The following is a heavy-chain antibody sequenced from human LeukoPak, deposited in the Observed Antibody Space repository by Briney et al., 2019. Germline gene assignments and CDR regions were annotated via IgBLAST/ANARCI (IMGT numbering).Heavy chain of an antibody. D-gene: IGHD4-4*01. J-gene: IGHJ4*02. CDR1: GFTFRSYS. Sequence: GGSLRLSCAASGFTFRSYSMNWVRQAPGKGLEWVSYISSSSTTIYYADSVKGRFTISRDNAKNSLYLQMNSLRDEDTAVYYRARDHIAGATVTVDYWGQGTLVTVSS. V-gene: IGHV3-48*02. CDR3: ARDHIAGATVTVDY. CDR2: ISSSSTTI.